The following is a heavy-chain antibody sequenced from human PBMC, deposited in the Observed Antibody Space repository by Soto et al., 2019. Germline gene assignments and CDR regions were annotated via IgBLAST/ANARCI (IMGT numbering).Heavy chain of an antibody. CDR1: GYTFTNYG. J-gene: IGHJ5*01. CDR2: MSPKTANT. D-gene: IGHD7-27*01. CDR3: TGGPPNWGFDS. Sequence: ASVKVSCKASGYTFTNYGISWVRQTAGQGLEWMGWMSPKTANTGYAQKFQDRVTMTRSTSISTAYMELSSLTSEDTAVYYCTGGPPNWGFDSWGQGTPVTSPQ. V-gene: IGHV1-8*02.